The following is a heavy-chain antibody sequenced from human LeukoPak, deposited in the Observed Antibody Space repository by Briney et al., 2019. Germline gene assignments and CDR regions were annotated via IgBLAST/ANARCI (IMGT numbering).Heavy chain of an antibody. Sequence: SETLSLTCTVSGGSISSYYWSWIRQPPGKGLEWIGYIYYSGSTYYNPSLKSRVTISVDTSKNQFSLKLSSVTAADTAVYYCARGSYDSSDSWGQGTLVTVSS. CDR1: GGSISSYY. J-gene: IGHJ4*02. V-gene: IGHV4-59*12. CDR3: ARGSYDSSDS. CDR2: IYYSGST. D-gene: IGHD3-22*01.